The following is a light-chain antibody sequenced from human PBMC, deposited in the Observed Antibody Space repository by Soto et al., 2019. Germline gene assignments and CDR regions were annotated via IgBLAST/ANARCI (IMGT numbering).Light chain of an antibody. Sequence: QSVLTQPPSVSAAPGQTVTISCSGCSSNIGNNYVSWYQQLPGTAPKLLIYDNNKRPSGIPDRFSGSKSGTSATLGITGLQTGDEADYYCGTWDSSLSAVVFGGGTKLTVL. CDR2: DNN. CDR3: GTWDSSLSAVV. CDR1: SSNIGNNY. J-gene: IGLJ2*01. V-gene: IGLV1-51*01.